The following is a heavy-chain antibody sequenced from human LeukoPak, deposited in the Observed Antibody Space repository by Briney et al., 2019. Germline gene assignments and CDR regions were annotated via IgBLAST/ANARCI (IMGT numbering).Heavy chain of an antibody. CDR3: ARSRLLPITMIVVVTTNYGMDV. J-gene: IGHJ6*02. V-gene: IGHV1-46*01. Sequence: ASVKVSCKASGYTFTSYYMHWVRQAPGQGLEWMGIINPSGGSTSYAQKFQGRVTMTRDTSTSTVYMELSSLRSEDTAVYYCARSRLLPITMIVVVTTNYGMDVWGQGTTVTVSS. CDR2: INPSGGST. CDR1: GYTFTSYY. D-gene: IGHD3-22*01.